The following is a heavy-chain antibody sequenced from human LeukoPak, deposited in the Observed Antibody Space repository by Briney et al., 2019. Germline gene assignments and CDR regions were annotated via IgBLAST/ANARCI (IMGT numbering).Heavy chain of an antibody. V-gene: IGHV1-69*13. CDR3: AVRLLGSGYEFDY. Sequence: SVKVSCKASGGTFSSYAISWVRQAPGQGLEWMGGIIPIFGTANYAQKFQGRVTITADESTSTAYMELSSLRSEDTAVYYCAVRLLGSGYEFDYWGQGTLVTVSS. D-gene: IGHD5-12*01. J-gene: IGHJ4*02. CDR2: IIPIFGTA. CDR1: GGTFSSYA.